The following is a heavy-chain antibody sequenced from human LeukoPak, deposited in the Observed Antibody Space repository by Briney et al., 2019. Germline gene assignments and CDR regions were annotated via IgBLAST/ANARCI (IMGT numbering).Heavy chain of an antibody. J-gene: IGHJ4*02. CDR3: AREWEQPYFDY. CDR1: GFTFSSYS. D-gene: IGHD1-26*01. Sequence: GGSLRLSCAASGFTFSSYSMNWVRQAPGKGLEWVSSISSSGSYIYYADSVKGRFTISRDNAKNSLYLQMNSLRAEDTAVYYCAREWEQPYFDYWGQGTLVTVSS. V-gene: IGHV3-21*01. CDR2: ISSSGSYI.